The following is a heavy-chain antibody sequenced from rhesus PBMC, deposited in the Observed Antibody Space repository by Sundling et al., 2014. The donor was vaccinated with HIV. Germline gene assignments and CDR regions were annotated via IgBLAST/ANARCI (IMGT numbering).Heavy chain of an antibody. Sequence: QVQLQESGPGLVKPSETLSLTCAVSGDSISDSYSWNWIRQSPGKGLEWIGSIGGSSGSTSYKPSLKSRVTISRDTSKNQLSLKLSSVTAADTAVYYCARAQVYPDVWGPGVLVTVSS. CDR3: ARAQVYPDV. CDR2: IGGSSGST. J-gene: IGHJ5-1*01. V-gene: IGHV4-165*01. CDR1: GDSISDSYS.